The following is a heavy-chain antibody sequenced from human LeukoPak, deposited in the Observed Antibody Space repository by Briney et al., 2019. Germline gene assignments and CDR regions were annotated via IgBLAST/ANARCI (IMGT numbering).Heavy chain of an antibody. V-gene: IGHV3-7*03. CDR1: GFSLSAFW. CDR3: ARGRYSSSNHDAFDI. CDR2: VNPDGIVK. Sequence: GGSLRLSCVASGFSLSAFWMSWVRQAPGKGLEWVASVNPDGIVKHYVDSVKGRFTVSRDNAKNSLFLQMNNLGAGDTAVYYCARGRYSSSNHDAFDIWGQGTMVTVSS. D-gene: IGHD6-6*01. J-gene: IGHJ3*02.